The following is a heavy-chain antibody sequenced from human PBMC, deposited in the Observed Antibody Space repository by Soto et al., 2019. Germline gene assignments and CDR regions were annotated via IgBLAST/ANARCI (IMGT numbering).Heavy chain of an antibody. Sequence: SVKVSCKASGGTFNTYTFSWVRQAPGQGLEWMGSILPIMGSVNYAHDFRGRLSITADPSTTTAYMELTSLTSHDTAMYYCARIPRYSYATSDPLDNWGQGTLVTVSS. CDR3: ARIPRYSYATSDPLDN. J-gene: IGHJ4*02. CDR1: GGTFNTYT. CDR2: ILPIMGSV. D-gene: IGHD2-15*01. V-gene: IGHV1-69*08.